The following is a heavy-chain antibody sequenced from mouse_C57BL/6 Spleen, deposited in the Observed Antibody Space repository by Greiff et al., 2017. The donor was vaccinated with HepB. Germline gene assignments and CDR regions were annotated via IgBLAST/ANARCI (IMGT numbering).Heavy chain of an antibody. CDR3: ARSDDYDPNAMDY. Sequence: QVHVKQPGAELVRPGSSVKLSCKASGYTFTSYWMHWVKQRPIQGLEWIGNIDPSDSETHYNQKFKDKATLTVDKSSSTAYMQLSSLTSEDSAVYYCARSDDYDPNAMDYWGQGTSVTVSS. V-gene: IGHV1-52*01. CDR1: GYTFTSYW. CDR2: IDPSDSET. D-gene: IGHD2-4*01. J-gene: IGHJ4*01.